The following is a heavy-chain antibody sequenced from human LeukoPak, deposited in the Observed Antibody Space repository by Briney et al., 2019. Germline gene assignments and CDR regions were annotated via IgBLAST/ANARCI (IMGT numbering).Heavy chain of an antibody. J-gene: IGHJ4*02. V-gene: IGHV4-4*02. D-gene: IGHD3-9*01. Sequence: PSETLSLTCAVSGGSISSSNWWSWVRQPPGKGLEWIGEIYHSGSTNYNPSLKSRVTISVDKSKNQFSLKLSSVTAADTAVYYCARDPVVGYDILTGLDYWGQGTLVTVSS. CDR3: ARDPVVGYDILTGLDY. CDR1: GGSISSSNW. CDR2: IYHSGST.